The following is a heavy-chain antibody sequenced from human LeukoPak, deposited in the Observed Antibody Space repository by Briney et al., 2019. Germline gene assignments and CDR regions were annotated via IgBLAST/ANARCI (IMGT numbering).Heavy chain of an antibody. CDR2: IKQDGSEK. J-gene: IGHJ4*02. D-gene: IGHD3-10*01. CDR3: ARGVSYYYGSGSYYPY. V-gene: IGHV3-7*01. CDR1: GFTFSSYW. Sequence: PGGSLRLSCAASGFTFSSYWMSWVRQAPGKGLEWVANIKQDGSEKYYVDSVKGRFTISRDNAKNSLYLQMNSLRAEDTAVYYCARGVSYYYGSGSYYPYWGQGTLVTVSS.